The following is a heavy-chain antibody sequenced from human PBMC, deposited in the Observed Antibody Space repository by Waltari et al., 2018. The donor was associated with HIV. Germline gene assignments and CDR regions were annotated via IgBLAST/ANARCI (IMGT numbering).Heavy chain of an antibody. CDR3: GASIGVAGGFDP. D-gene: IGHD3-10*01. Sequence: EVQLVESGGGLVQPGGSLRLSCAASGFTFSSYWMSWARQAPGKGLEWVANRKQDGSGKYYVDAVRCRFTISRDNAKNSLYLQMNSLRAEDTAVYYCGASIGVAGGFDPWGQGSLFTVSS. V-gene: IGHV3-7*01. J-gene: IGHJ5*02. CDR1: GFTFSSYW. CDR2: RKQDGSGK.